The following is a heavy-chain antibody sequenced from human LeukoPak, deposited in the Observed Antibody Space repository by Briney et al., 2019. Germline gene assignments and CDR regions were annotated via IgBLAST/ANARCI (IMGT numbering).Heavy chain of an antibody. CDR1: GGSISSDY. CDR3: ARDGYNSGYFDY. D-gene: IGHD5-24*01. J-gene: IGHJ4*02. V-gene: IGHV4-59*06. Sequence: SETLSLTCTVSGGSISSDYWSWNRKPAGQGLEWIGYIYYSRSTSYSPSLKSRLTISVDTSKNQFSLKLSSVTAADTAVYYCARDGYNSGYFDYWGQGTLVTVSS. CDR2: IYYSRST.